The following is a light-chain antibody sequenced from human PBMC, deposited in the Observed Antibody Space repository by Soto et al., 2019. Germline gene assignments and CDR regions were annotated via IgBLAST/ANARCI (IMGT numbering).Light chain of an antibody. CDR3: QQYNNWPPIT. V-gene: IGKV3-15*01. CDR2: GAS. J-gene: IGKJ5*01. CDR1: QSVSSN. Sequence: ILTTKSPATLSVSPRERATLSFRASQSVSSNLAWYQQKPGQAPRLLIYGASTRATGIPARFSGSGSGTEFTLTISSLQSEDFAVYYCQQYNNWPPITFGQGTRLEI.